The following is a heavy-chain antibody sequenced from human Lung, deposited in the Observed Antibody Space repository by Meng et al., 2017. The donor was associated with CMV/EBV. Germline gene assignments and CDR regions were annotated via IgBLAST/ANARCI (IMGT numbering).Heavy chain of an antibody. J-gene: IGHJ4*02. V-gene: IGHV3-74*01. D-gene: IGHD5-18*01. CDR3: ARDPPRPGYNFDS. CDR1: GFTFSGYW. Sequence: GGSLRLXCAASGFTFSGYWMHWVRQAPGKGLVWVSRIKSDDSSISYADSVKGRFTIPRDNAKNTLYLQMNSLRDEDTAVYYCARDPPRPGYNFDSWGQGTLVTVSS. CDR2: IKSDDSSI.